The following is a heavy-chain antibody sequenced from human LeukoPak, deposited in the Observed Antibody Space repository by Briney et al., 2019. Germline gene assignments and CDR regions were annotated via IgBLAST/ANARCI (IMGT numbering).Heavy chain of an antibody. CDR2: ISWDGGST. Sequence: GGSLRLSCAASGFTFDDYAMHWVRQAPGKGLEWVSLISWDGGSTYYADSVKGRFTISRDNSKNSLYLQMNSLRAEDTALYYCAKARVLLWFGGVDLDYWGQGTLVTVSS. D-gene: IGHD3-10*01. J-gene: IGHJ4*02. CDR1: GFTFDDYA. V-gene: IGHV3-43D*03. CDR3: AKARVLLWFGGVDLDY.